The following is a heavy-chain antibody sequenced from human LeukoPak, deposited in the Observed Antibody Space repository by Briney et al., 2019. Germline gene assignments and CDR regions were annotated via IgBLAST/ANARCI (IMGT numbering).Heavy chain of an antibody. Sequence: ASVKVSCKASGYSFTAFYIHWVRQAPGQGLEWMGWIHPRSGETNYAYKFRGRVTMTRDTSISTAYMDLGSLRAEDTAVYYCAKAFSAYENWPPNWFDPWGQGTLVTVSS. CDR1: GYSFTAFY. CDR3: AKAFSAYENWPPNWFDP. V-gene: IGHV1-2*02. CDR2: IHPRSGET. D-gene: IGHD5-12*01. J-gene: IGHJ5*02.